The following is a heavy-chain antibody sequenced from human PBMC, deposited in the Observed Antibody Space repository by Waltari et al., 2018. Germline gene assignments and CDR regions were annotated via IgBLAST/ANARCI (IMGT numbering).Heavy chain of an antibody. J-gene: IGHJ4*02. CDR1: GFTFSSYW. CDR3: ARSGTFVDN. Sequence: EVQLVESGGGLVQPGGSLRLSCAASGFTFSSYWMSWVRQAPGKGLDLIANKRNDGRRKYHVDSWKGRVTISRDNAENSLYLQMNSLRSRDTAVYYCARSGTFVDNCGQGTLFTVSS. D-gene: IGHD3-16*01. V-gene: IGHV3-7*02. CDR2: KRNDGRRK.